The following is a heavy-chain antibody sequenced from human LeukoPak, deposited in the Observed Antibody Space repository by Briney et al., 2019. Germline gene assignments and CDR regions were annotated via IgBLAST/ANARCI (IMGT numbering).Heavy chain of an antibody. CDR1: GFTFSSYW. D-gene: IGHD4-23*01. CDR3: ARGRPHGNDY. CDR2: IASDGSST. V-gene: IGHV3-74*01. J-gene: IGHJ4*02. Sequence: GGSLRLSCAASGFTFSSYWMNWVRQAPGKGLVWVSRIASDGSSTTYADSVKGRLSISRDNAKNTLYLQMNSLRVEDTAVYYCARGRPHGNDYWGQGTLVTVSS.